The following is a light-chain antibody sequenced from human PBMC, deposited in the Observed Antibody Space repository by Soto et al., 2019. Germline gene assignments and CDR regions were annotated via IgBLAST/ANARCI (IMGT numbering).Light chain of an antibody. Sequence: QSALTQPPSASGSPGQSVTISGTGTSSDVGAYNYVSWYQQHPGKAPKLMIYEVSKRPSGVPDRFSGSKSGNTASLTVSGLQAEDEADYFCSSYSISTAYLFGTGTKVTVL. CDR1: SSDVGAYNY. J-gene: IGLJ1*01. V-gene: IGLV2-8*01. CDR3: SSYSISTAYL. CDR2: EVS.